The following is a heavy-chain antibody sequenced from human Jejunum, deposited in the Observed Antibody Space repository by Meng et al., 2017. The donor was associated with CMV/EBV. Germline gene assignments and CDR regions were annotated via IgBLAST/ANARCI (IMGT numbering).Heavy chain of an antibody. D-gene: IGHD3-10*02. CDR2: TYYRSKYYN. J-gene: IGHJ4*02. V-gene: IGHV6-1*01. Sequence: QVPLHQSGPGLVNLSHTLSLTCAISGDSVSSTSAAWNWIRQSPSRGLEWLGRTYYRSKYYNDYALSVKSRITINPDTSKNQFSLQLNSVTPEDTAIYYCARDWGDVRGGFDFWGQGTLVTVSS. CDR3: ARDWGDVRGGFDF. CDR1: GDSVSSTSAA.